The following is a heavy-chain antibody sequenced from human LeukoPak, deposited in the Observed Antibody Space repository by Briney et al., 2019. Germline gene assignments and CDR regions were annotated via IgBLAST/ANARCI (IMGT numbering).Heavy chain of an antibody. J-gene: IGHJ4*02. CDR1: GGTFSSYA. D-gene: IGHD4-11*01. Sequence: ASVKVSCKASGGTFSSYAISWVRQAPGQGLEWMGGIIPIFGTANYAQKFQGRVTMTEDTSTDTAYMELSSLRSEDTAVYYCATSISDYKYTFDYWGQGTLVTVSS. V-gene: IGHV1-69*06. CDR3: ATSISDYKYTFDY. CDR2: IIPIFGTA.